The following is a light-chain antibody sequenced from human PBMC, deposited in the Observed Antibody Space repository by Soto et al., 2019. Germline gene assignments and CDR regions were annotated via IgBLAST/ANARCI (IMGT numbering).Light chain of an antibody. V-gene: IGLV2-14*01. Sequence: QSVLTQPASVSGSPGQSITLSCTGTSSDIGGYDYVSWYQRHPGKAPKLIIYDVNNRPSGVSNRFSGSKSGNTASLTISGLQAEDEADYYFTSYASVSSHVVFGGGTKLTVL. CDR2: DVN. J-gene: IGLJ2*01. CDR3: TSYASVSSHVV. CDR1: SSDIGGYDY.